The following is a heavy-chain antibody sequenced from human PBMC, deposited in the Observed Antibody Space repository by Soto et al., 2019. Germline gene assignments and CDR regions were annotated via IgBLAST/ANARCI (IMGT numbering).Heavy chain of an antibody. J-gene: IGHJ3*02. Sequence: ASVKVSCKASGYTFTSYGISWVRQAPGQGLEWMGWISAYNGNTNYAQKLQGRVTMTTDTSTSTAYMELRSLRSDDTAVYYCARDFFYCEDGSGHDGFDIWGQGTMVTVSS. CDR2: ISAYNGNT. V-gene: IGHV1-18*01. D-gene: IGHD3-22*01. CDR1: GYTFTSYG. CDR3: ARDFFYCEDGSGHDGFDI.